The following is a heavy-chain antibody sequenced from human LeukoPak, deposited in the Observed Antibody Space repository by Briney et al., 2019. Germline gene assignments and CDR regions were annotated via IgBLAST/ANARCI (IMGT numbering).Heavy chain of an antibody. V-gene: IGHV3-11*01. CDR3: ASLPGWSGYYILDV. J-gene: IGHJ6*04. CDR1: GFTFSDYY. D-gene: IGHD3-3*01. Sequence: PGGSLRLSCAASGFTFSDYYMSWIRQAPGKGLEWVSYISSSGSTIYYADSVKGRFTISRDNAKNSLYLQMNSLRAEDTAVYYCASLPGWSGYYILDVWGKGTTVTVSS. CDR2: ISSSGSTI.